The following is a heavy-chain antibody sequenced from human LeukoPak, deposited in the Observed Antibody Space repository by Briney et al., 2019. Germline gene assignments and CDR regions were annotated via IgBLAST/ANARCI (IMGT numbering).Heavy chain of an antibody. Sequence: GGSLRLSCAASGFTFSSYSMNWVRQALGKGLEWVSSISSSSSYIYYADSVKGRFTISRDNAKNSLYLQMNSLRAEDTALYYCARVVTYASNYYFDYWGQGTLVTVSS. D-gene: IGHD4/OR15-4a*01. J-gene: IGHJ4*02. CDR1: GFTFSSYS. CDR2: ISSSSSYI. V-gene: IGHV3-21*04. CDR3: ARVVTYASNYYFDY.